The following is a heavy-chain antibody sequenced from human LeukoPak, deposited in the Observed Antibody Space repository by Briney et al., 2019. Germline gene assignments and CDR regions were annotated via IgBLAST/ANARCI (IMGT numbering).Heavy chain of an antibody. CDR1: RFTFNNYG. V-gene: IGHV3-30*02. CDR3: AKAVVGYTYAFDS. CDR2: IQYDGNSK. Sequence: PGGSLRLSCAASRFTFNNYGMHWVRQAPGKGLEWVAFIQYDGNSKYYIDSVKGRFSNSRDNSKNTLYLQMNSLRPEDTAVYFCAKAVVGYTYAFDSWGQGTLVTVSS. J-gene: IGHJ4*02. D-gene: IGHD5-18*01.